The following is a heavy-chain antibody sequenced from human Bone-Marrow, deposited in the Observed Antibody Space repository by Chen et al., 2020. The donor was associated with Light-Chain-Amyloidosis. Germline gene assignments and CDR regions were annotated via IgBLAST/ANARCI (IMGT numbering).Heavy chain of an antibody. CDR2: IYPDESEA. CDR3: ARRRDGYNFDY. V-gene: IGHV5-51*01. J-gene: IGHJ4*02. CDR1: GYTFPNYW. Sequence: EVQLEQSGPEVKKPGESLKISCKGSGYTFPNYWIGWVRQMPGKGLEWMGVIYPDESEARYSPSFEGQVTISADKSTTTAYLQWRSLKASDTAMYYCARRRDGYNFDYWGQGTLVTVSS. D-gene: IGHD5-12*01.